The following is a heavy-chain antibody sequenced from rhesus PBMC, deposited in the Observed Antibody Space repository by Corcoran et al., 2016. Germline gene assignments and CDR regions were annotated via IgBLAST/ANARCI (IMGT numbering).Heavy chain of an antibody. D-gene: IGHD1-20*01. CDR2: ICGSSLDT. CDR1: GGAARSVPW. Sequence: VQVQESGPELEKPSETLDLTCTFSGGAARSVPWRHWIRTAPGNGLECVVSICGSSLDTYSSTSLNSRVTMSTDTAKNKFSLNVTSVTAADPAIYYCARFPNHWNNELYWGQGVLVTVSS. V-gene: IGHV4-65*01. J-gene: IGHJ4*01. CDR3: ARFPNHWNNELY.